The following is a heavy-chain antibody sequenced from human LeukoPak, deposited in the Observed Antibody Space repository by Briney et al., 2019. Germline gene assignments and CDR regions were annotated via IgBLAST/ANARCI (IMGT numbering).Heavy chain of an antibody. J-gene: IGHJ3*02. V-gene: IGHV3-7*01. CDR1: GFTSSSYW. D-gene: IGHD1-26*01. Sequence: GGSLRLSCAASGFTSSSYWMSWVRQDPGKGLEWVANIKQDGSEKYYVDSVKGRFTISRDNAKNSLYLQMNSLRAEDTAVYYCARGLRWELTGAFDIWGQGTMVTVS. CDR2: IKQDGSEK. CDR3: ARGLRWELTGAFDI.